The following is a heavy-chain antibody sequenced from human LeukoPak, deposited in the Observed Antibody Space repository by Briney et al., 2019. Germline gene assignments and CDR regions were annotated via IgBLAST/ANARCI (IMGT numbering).Heavy chain of an antibody. D-gene: IGHD3-10*01. V-gene: IGHV4-59*01. J-gene: IGHJ4*02. CDR1: GGSISSYF. Sequence: SGTLSLTCTVSGGSISSYFWSWIRQPPGKGLEWIGYIYYSGSTNYNPSLKSRVTISLDTSKNHFSLKLTSVTAADTAVYYCARAPYGSGFDYWGQGTLVTVSS. CDR2: IYYSGST. CDR3: ARAPYGSGFDY.